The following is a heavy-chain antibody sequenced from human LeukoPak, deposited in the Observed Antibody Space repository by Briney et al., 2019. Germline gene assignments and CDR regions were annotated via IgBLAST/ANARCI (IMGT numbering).Heavy chain of an antibody. V-gene: IGHV6-1*01. CDR1: GDSVSSNSAA. CDR2: TYYRSKWYN. CDR3: EREGGVERAIAEVFDI. D-gene: IGHD5-24*01. Sequence: SQTLSLTCAISGDSVSSNSAAWNWIRQSPSRGLEWLGRTYYRSKWYNDYAVSVKSRITINPDTSKNQFSLQLNSVTPEDTAVYYWEREGGVERAIAEVFDIGAQGKMVTVSS. J-gene: IGHJ3*02.